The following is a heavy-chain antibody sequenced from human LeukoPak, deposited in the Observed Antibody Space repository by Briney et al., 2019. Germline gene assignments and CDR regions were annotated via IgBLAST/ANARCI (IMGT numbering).Heavy chain of an antibody. CDR3: VRDRGISFYFDY. D-gene: IGHD3-10*01. J-gene: IGHJ4*02. V-gene: IGHV3-48*01. Sequence: GGSLRLSCAVSGFPFTTYNMNWVRQAPGKGLEWASYIDSSSSTIYYADSVKGRFTVSRDNAKNSLDLQMNSLRSEDTAVYYCVRDRGISFYFDYWGQGTLVTVSS. CDR1: GFPFTTYN. CDR2: IDSSSSTI.